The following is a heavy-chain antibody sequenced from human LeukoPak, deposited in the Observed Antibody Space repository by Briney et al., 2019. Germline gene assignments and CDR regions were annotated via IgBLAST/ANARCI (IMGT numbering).Heavy chain of an antibody. D-gene: IGHD4-17*01. CDR1: GGSIRSGDEY. V-gene: IGHV4-30-4*08. Sequence: MSSETLSLTCTVSGGSIRSGDEYWSWIRQPPGKGLDWIGYISYTGNAYYNPSLKSRVIISVDTSKNQFSLKVNFVTAADTAVYYCARVKRFDYVNWFDPWGQGTLVTVSS. CDR2: ISYTGNA. J-gene: IGHJ5*02. CDR3: ARVKRFDYVNWFDP.